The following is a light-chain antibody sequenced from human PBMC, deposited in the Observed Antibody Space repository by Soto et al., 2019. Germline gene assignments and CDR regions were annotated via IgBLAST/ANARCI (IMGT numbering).Light chain of an antibody. CDR3: QQSYSTRPGYT. V-gene: IGKV3D-11*01. Sequence: EIVLTQSPATLSSFPGDRVTLSCRASQAVNTRLAWYQHRPGQAPRLLIYLASNRAAGVPARFSGSGSGTDFTLTISSLQPEDFATYYCQQSYSTRPGYTFGQGTKLEIK. CDR1: QAVNTR. J-gene: IGKJ2*01. CDR2: LAS.